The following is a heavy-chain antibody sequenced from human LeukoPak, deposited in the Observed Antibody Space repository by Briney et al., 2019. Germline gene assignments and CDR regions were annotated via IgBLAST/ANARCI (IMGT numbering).Heavy chain of an antibody. J-gene: IGHJ6*02. V-gene: IGHV4-4*02. D-gene: IGHD2-21*02. CDR2: IYHSGST. Sequence: SGTLSLTCAVSGGSISSSNWWSWVRQPPGKGLEWIGEIYHSGSTNYNPSLKSRVTISVDTSKNQFSLKLSSVTAADTAVYYCARGFIDARRPSGDCYSTQGVCYYYGMDVWGQGTTVTVSS. CDR1: GGSISSSNW. CDR3: ARGFIDARRPSGDCYSTQGVCYYYGMDV.